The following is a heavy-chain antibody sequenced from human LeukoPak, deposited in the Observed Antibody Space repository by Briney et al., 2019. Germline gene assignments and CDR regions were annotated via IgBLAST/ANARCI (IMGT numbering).Heavy chain of an antibody. CDR2: ISAYNGNT. J-gene: IGHJ4*02. CDR3: ARVFVDTAMDTPFDY. Sequence: ASVKVSCKASGYTFTSYGIGWVRQAPGQGLEWMGWISAYNGNTNYAQKLQGRVTMTTDTSTSTAYMELRSLRSDDTAVYYCARVFVDTAMDTPFDYWGQGTLVTVSS. CDR1: GYTFTSYG. D-gene: IGHD5-18*01. V-gene: IGHV1-18*04.